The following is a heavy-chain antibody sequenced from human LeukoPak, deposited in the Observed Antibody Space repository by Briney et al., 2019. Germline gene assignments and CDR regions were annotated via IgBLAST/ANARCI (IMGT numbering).Heavy chain of an antibody. Sequence: SVKVYCKAAGGTFSSYTISWVRQAPGQGLKWMGRIIPILGIANYAQKFQGRVTITADKSTSTAYMELSSLRSEDTAVYYCARDWSGGDCYYYYYYYMDVWGKGTTVTVSS. J-gene: IGHJ6*03. CDR3: ARDWSGGDCYYYYYYYMDV. CDR1: GGTFSSYT. V-gene: IGHV1-69*04. CDR2: IIPILGIA. D-gene: IGHD2-21*01.